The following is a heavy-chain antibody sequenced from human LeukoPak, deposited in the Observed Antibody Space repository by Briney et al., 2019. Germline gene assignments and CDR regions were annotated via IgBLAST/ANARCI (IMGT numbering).Heavy chain of an antibody. CDR3: ARRFYDSRDYGFDK. Sequence: SETLSLTCTDSGGSVTSDSYCWSWIRQPPGKGLDYIRFIFHSGSTNYNPSLESRVSISVDTSKNQFSLKLSSVTAADTAVYYCARRFYDSRDYGFDKWGQGTLVTVSS. CDR2: IFHSGST. J-gene: IGHJ4*02. CDR1: GGSVTSDSYC. V-gene: IGHV4-61*01. D-gene: IGHD3-22*01.